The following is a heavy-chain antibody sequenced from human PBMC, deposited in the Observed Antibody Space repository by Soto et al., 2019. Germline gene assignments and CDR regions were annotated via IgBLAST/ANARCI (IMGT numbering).Heavy chain of an antibody. D-gene: IGHD3-3*01. J-gene: IGHJ6*03. CDR2: MNPNSGNT. Sequence: ASVKVSCKASGYTFTSYDINRVRQATGQGLEWMGWMNPNSGNTGYAQKFQGRVTMTRNTSISTAYMELSSLRSEDTAVYYCARGLKTYDFWSGYYPTYYYYYMDVWGKGTTVTVSS. CDR1: GYTFTSYD. V-gene: IGHV1-8*01. CDR3: ARGLKTYDFWSGYYPTYYYYYMDV.